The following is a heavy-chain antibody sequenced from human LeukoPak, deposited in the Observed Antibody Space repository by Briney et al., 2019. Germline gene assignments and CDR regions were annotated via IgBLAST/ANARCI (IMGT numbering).Heavy chain of an antibody. CDR2: IKSKTDGGTT. J-gene: IGHJ4*02. Sequence: GGSLRLSCAASGFTFSNAWMSWVRQAPGKGLEWVGRIKSKTDGGTTDYAAPVKGRFTISRDNSKNTLYLQMNSLRAEDTAVYYCARQRELLQWGQGTLVTVSS. V-gene: IGHV3-15*01. CDR3: ARQRELLQ. D-gene: IGHD1-26*01. CDR1: GFTFSNAW.